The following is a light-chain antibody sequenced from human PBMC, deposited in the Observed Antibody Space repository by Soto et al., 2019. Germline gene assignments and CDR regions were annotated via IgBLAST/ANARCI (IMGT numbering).Light chain of an antibody. CDR1: RTITSN. CDR2: GAS. V-gene: IGKV3-11*01. Sequence: EFVLTQPPATLSVSPGNTVTLSCRANRTITSNLAWYQQKPGQAPRLLIYGASNRATGIPARFSGSGSGTDFTLTISSLEPEDFAVYYCQQRSNWPTFGQGTRLEIK. CDR3: QQRSNWPT. J-gene: IGKJ5*01.